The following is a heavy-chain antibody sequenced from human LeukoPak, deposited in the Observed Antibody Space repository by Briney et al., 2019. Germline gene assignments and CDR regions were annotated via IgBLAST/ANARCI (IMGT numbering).Heavy chain of an antibody. Sequence: GGSLRLSCATSGFTFSDYWMSWVRQAPGKGLVWVSRINSDGSSTSYADSVKGRFTISRDNAKNTLYLQMNSLRAEDTAVYYCARVRIAAAGTRPFDYWGQGTLVTVSS. D-gene: IGHD6-13*01. CDR3: ARVRIAAAGTRPFDY. J-gene: IGHJ4*02. V-gene: IGHV3-74*01. CDR1: GFTFSDYW. CDR2: INSDGSST.